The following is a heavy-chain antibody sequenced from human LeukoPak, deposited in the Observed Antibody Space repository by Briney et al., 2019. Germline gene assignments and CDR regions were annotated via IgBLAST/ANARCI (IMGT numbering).Heavy chain of an antibody. V-gene: IGHV1-3*01. J-gene: IGHJ6*02. CDR1: GYTFTSYA. D-gene: IGHD1-26*01. CDR2: INAGNGNT. Sequence: GASVKVSCKASGYTFTSYAMHWVRQAPGQRLEWMGWINAGNGNTKYSQKFQGRVTITRDTSASTAYMELSSLRSEDTAVYYCASCPQVGATTNYYYYGMDVWGQGTTVTVSS. CDR3: ASCPQVGATTNYYYYGMDV.